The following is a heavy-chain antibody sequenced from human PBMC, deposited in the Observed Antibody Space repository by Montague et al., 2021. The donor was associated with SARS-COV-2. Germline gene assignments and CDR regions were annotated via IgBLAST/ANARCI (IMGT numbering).Heavy chain of an antibody. V-gene: IGHV4-39*01. CDR1: GGSVSSSSYH. Sequence: SETLSLTCTVSGGSVSSSSYHWGRLRQPPGRGLEWVVSISYSGRTYPSLSLKIRLSVSVDSSENSLSLRLISATAADTDVYSCASSYYYGSGAYVYNYYMDVWGKGTTVTVSS. J-gene: IGHJ6*03. CDR2: ISYSGRT. D-gene: IGHD3-10*01. CDR3: ASSYYYGSGAYVYNYYMDV.